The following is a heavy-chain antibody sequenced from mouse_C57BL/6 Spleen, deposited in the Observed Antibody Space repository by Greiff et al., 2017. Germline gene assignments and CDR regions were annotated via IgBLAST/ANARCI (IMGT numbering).Heavy chain of an antibody. V-gene: IGHV5-6*01. CDR1: GFTFSSYG. Sequence: EVQVVESGGDLVKPGGSLKLSCAASGFTFSSYGMSWVRPTQDKKLEWVATISSRGNYTYYPDSVKGRFTISRDHAKNTLYLQMSSLKSEDTAMYYCARHNYGSSAWFAYWGQGTLVTVSA. CDR2: ISSRGNYT. D-gene: IGHD1-1*01. J-gene: IGHJ3*01. CDR3: ARHNYGSSAWFAY.